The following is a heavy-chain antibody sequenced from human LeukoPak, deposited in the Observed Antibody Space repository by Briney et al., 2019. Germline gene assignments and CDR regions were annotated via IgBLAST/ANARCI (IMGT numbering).Heavy chain of an antibody. D-gene: IGHD2-15*01. CDR2: ISGSGGST. V-gene: IGHV3-23*01. CDR1: GFTFSSYA. J-gene: IGHJ4*02. Sequence: GGSLRLSCAASGFTFSSYAMSWVRQAPGKGLEWVSVISGSGGSTYYADSVKGRFSISRDNSKNTPHLQMNSLRAEDTAVYYCAKDYCSGGSCYSGHDYWGQGTLVTVSS. CDR3: AKDYCSGGSCYSGHDY.